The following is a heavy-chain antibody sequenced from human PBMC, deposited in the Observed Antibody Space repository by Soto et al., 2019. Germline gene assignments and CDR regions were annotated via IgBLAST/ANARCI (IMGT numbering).Heavy chain of an antibody. CDR3: AKDLYGAYAFDC. J-gene: IGHJ4*02. Sequence: EVQLLESGGGLVQPGGSLRLSCAASGFTFSSYAMSWVRQAPGKGLEWVSTINSSGGSTYYADSVKGRFTISRDNSKTTTYPPMNSLRAEDTAVYSCAKDLYGAYAFDCWGQGTLVTVSS. CDR2: INSSGGST. D-gene: IGHD4-17*01. CDR1: GFTFSSYA. V-gene: IGHV3-23*01.